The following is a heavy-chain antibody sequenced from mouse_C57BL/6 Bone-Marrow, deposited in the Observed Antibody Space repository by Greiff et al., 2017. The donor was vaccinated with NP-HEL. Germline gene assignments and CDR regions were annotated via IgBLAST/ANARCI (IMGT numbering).Heavy chain of an antibody. Sequence: EVMLVESGGDLVKPGGSLKLSCAASGFTFSSYGMSWVRQTPDKRLEWVATISSGGSYTYYPDSVKGRFTISRDNAKNTLYLQMSSLKSEDTAMYYCARHEYYDGYPFAYWGHGTLVTVSA. CDR1: GFTFSSYG. CDR2: ISSGGSYT. J-gene: IGHJ3*01. CDR3: ARHEYYDGYPFAY. V-gene: IGHV5-6*01. D-gene: IGHD2-3*01.